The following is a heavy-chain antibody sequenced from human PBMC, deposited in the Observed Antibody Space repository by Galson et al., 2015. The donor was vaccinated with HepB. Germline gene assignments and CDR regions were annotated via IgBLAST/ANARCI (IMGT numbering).Heavy chain of an antibody. J-gene: IGHJ6*02. Sequence: SLRLSCAASGFTFSSYAMHWVRQAPGKGLEWVAVISYDGSNKYYADSVKGRFTISRDNSKNTLYLQMNSLRAEDTAVYYCARWYCSSASCPYFVFFGMDVWGPGTTVTVSS. CDR2: ISYDGSNK. V-gene: IGHV3-30-3*01. D-gene: IGHD2-2*01. CDR3: ARWYCSSASCPYFVFFGMDV. CDR1: GFTFSSYA.